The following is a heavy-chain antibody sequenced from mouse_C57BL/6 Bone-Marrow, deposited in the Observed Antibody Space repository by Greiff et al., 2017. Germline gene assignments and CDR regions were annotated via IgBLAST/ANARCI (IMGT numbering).Heavy chain of an antibody. CDR2: IYPGNSDT. J-gene: IGHJ1*03. V-gene: IGHV1-5*01. CDR1: GYTFTSYW. D-gene: IGHD2-13*01. CDR3: KKVISYWYFDV. Sequence: VQLQQSGTVLARPGASVKMSCKTSGYTFTSYWMHWVKQRPGQGLEWIGAIYPGNSDTSYNQKFKGKAKLTAVTSASTAYMELSSLTNEDAAVYYCKKVISYWYFDVWGTGTTVTVSS.